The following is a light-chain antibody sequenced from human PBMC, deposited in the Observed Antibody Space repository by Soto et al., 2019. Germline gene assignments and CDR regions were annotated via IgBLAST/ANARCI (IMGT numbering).Light chain of an antibody. CDR3: QQGNSYPIT. V-gene: IGKV1-9*01. CDR1: QGISSY. Sequence: DIQLTQSPSFLSASVGDRVTITCRASQGISSYLAWFRQKPGKAPILLIYGASPLQGGVPSRCSGSGSGTECTLTSSGRQPEELATYYCQQGNSYPITFGRGTRLEIK. J-gene: IGKJ5*01. CDR2: GAS.